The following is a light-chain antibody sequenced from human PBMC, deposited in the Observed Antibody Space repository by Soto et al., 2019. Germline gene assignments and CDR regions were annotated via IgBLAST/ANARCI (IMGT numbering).Light chain of an antibody. CDR3: QQHHTYPPT. J-gene: IGKJ1*01. CDR2: DAS. V-gene: IGKV1-17*01. Sequence: DIPMTQSPSSLSSSVGDRGTIACRASQGINTDLDWYQQKSGKPPRRLSSDASSLQSGVPSRFSGSRFATHFTLTISSLQPEDFATYFCQQHHTYPPTFDQGNKVEI. CDR1: QGINTD.